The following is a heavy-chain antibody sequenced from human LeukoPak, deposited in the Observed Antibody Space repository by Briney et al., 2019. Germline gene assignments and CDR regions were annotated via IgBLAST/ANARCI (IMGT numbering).Heavy chain of an antibody. D-gene: IGHD5-24*01. J-gene: IGHJ6*03. CDR2: ISSSCSTI. CDR3: AREEMATIGRHYYYYYYMDV. V-gene: IGHV3-11*04. Sequence: GGSLRLSCAASGFTFSDYYMSWIRQAPGKGLKWVSYISSSCSTIYYADSVKGRFTISRDNAKNSLYLQMNSLRAEDTAVYYCAREEMATIGRHYYYYYYMDVWGKGTTVTVSS. CDR1: GFTFSDYY.